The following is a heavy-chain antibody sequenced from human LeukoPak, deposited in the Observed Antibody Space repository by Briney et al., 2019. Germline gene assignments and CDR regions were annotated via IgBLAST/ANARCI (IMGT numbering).Heavy chain of an antibody. Sequence: SETLSLTCAVYGGSFSGYYWSWIRQPPGKGLEWIGEINHSGSTNYNPSLKSRVTISVDTSKNQFSLKLSSVTAADTAVYYCARSRRAAAGTLPDYWGQGTLVTVSS. CDR1: GGSFSGYY. V-gene: IGHV4-34*01. CDR2: INHSGST. J-gene: IGHJ4*02. CDR3: ARSRRAAAGTLPDY. D-gene: IGHD6-13*01.